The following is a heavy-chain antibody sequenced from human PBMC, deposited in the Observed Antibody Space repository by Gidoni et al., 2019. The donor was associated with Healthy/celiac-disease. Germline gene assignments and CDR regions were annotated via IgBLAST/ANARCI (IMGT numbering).Heavy chain of an antibody. CDR3: ASAPYSSGWYYY. Sequence: QVQLQQWGAGRLKPAETLARTCAGDGGSCSGYYWSWIRQPPGKWLEWIGEINHSGSTNYTPSLTSRVTISVDTSTHPFSLKLSSVTAADTAVYSFASAPYSSGWYYYWGQGTLVTVSS. CDR1: GGSCSGYY. J-gene: IGHJ4*02. D-gene: IGHD6-19*01. V-gene: IGHV4-34*01. CDR2: INHSGST.